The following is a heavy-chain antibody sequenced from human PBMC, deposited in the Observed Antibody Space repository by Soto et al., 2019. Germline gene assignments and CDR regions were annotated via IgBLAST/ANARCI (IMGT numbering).Heavy chain of an antibody. CDR1: GGTFSSYA. J-gene: IGHJ6*02. V-gene: IGHV1-69*01. D-gene: IGHD2-15*01. CDR3: ARRVVVGAATLDAHHYSRMAI. CDR2: IIPICGTA. Sequence: SVKGACKAAGGTFSSYAISWVRQAPGQGLEWMGGIIPICGTADYAQKCQGRVTITADESTSTAYMELSSLRSEDTAVYYRARRVVVGAATLDAHHYSRMAIWGQGTTVIVSS.